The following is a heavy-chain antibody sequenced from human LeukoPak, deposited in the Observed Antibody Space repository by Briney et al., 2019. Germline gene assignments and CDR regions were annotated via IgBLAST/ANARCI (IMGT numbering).Heavy chain of an antibody. D-gene: IGHD5-18*01. J-gene: IGHJ6*02. CDR2: ISSSGSTI. V-gene: IGHV3-48*03. Sequence: PGGSLRLSCAASGFTFSSYEMTWVRQAPGKGLEWVSYISSSGSTIYYADSVKGRFTISRDNAKNSLYLQMNSLRAEDTAVYYCARDLAQPKGIKLWLPTGYGMDVWGQGTTVTVSS. CDR1: GFTFSSYE. CDR3: ARDLAQPKGIKLWLPTGYGMDV.